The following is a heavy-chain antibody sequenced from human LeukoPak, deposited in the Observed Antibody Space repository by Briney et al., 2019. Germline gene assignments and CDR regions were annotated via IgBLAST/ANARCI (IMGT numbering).Heavy chain of an antibody. V-gene: IGHV3-20*04. CDR3: ARGTYYYDSSGYYYIWYFDL. CDR2: INWNGGST. CDR1: GFTFDDYG. J-gene: IGHJ2*01. Sequence: GGSLRLSCAASGFTFDDYGMSWVRQAPGKGLEWVSGINWNGGSTGYADSVKGRFTISRDNAKNSLYLQMNSLRAEDTALYYCARGTYYYDSSGYYYIWYFDLWGRGTLVTVSS. D-gene: IGHD3-22*01.